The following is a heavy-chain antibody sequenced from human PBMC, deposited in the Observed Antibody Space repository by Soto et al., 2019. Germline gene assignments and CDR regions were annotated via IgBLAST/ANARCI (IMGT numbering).Heavy chain of an antibody. CDR3: ARDRDWGSGNFAFDI. D-gene: IGHD7-27*01. CDR1: GYTFTGYY. Sequence: ASVKVSCKASGYTFTGYYMHWVRQAPGQGLEWMGWINPNSGGTNYAQKFQGWVTMTRDTSISTAYMERSRLRSDDTAVYYCARDRDWGSGNFAFDIWGQGTMVTVSS. V-gene: IGHV1-2*04. CDR2: INPNSGGT. J-gene: IGHJ3*02.